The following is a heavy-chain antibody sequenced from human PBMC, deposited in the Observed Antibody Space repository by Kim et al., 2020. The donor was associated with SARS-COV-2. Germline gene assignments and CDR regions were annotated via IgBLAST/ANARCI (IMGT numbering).Heavy chain of an antibody. CDR1: GGSMISGGYS. D-gene: IGHD1-26*01. Sequence: SETLSLTCTVSGGSMISGGYSWNWFRQPPGKGLEWIGYIYHTGSAHYNSSLASRVTMSVETSNNQFSLKLTSVTAADTAVYYCARGSYTDPLDIWGQGTMVIVSP. J-gene: IGHJ3*02. CDR2: IYHTGSA. CDR3: ARGSYTDPLDI. V-gene: IGHV4-30-2*01.